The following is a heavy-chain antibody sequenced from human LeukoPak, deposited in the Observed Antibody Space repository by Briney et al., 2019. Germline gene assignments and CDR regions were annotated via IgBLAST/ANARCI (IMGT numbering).Heavy chain of an antibody. CDR1: GFTFSSYW. Sequence: GSLRLSCAASGFTFSSYWMHWVRQAPGRGLVWVSRINSDGSSTSYADSVKGRFTISRDNAKNTLYLQMNSLRAEDTAVYYCARDLPEQDILTGSETFDIWGQGTMVTVSS. V-gene: IGHV3-74*01. CDR2: INSDGSST. D-gene: IGHD3-9*01. J-gene: IGHJ3*02. CDR3: ARDLPEQDILTGSETFDI.